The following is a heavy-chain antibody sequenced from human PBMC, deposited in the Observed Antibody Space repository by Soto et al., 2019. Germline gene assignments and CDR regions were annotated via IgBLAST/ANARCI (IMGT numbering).Heavy chain of an antibody. D-gene: IGHD2-8*02. CDR3: ARGLVADPGSY. Sequence: QVQLVESGGGLVKPGGSLRLSCAASGFTFSDFYMSWIRQAPGKGLEWVAYISSSGSNKYHADSVKGRFTISRDNAKNSRYLQMNSLRAEDTAGYYCARGLVADPGSYWGQGTLVTVAS. CDR2: ISSSGSNK. J-gene: IGHJ4*02. V-gene: IGHV3-11*01. CDR1: GFTFSDFY.